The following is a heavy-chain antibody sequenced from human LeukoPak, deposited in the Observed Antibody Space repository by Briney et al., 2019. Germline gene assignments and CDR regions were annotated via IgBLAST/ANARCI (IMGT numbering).Heavy chain of an antibody. D-gene: IGHD3-3*01. CDR3: ARAVVPTRMDEYYDFWSGYPAARFFDY. Sequence: SETLSLTCAVYGGSFGGYYWSWIRQPPGKGLEWIGEINHSGSTNYNPSLKSRVTISVDTSNNQFSLKLSSVTAADTAVYYCARAVVPTRMDEYYDFWSGYPAARFFDYWGQGTLVTVSS. CDR2: INHSGST. J-gene: IGHJ4*02. V-gene: IGHV4-34*01. CDR1: GGSFGGYY.